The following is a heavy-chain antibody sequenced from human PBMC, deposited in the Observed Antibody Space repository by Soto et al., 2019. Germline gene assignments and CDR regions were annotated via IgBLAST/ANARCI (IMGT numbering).Heavy chain of an antibody. CDR1: GFTFSSYA. CDR3: ARRGSGSYYDY. D-gene: IGHD1-26*01. V-gene: IGHV3-23*01. J-gene: IGHJ4*02. Sequence: EVQLLESGGGLVQPGGSLRLSCAASGFTFSSYAMRWVRQAPGKGLEWVSAISGSGDSTYYADSVKGRFTISRDNSKNTLYLQMTSLRSEDTGVYYCARRGSGSYYDYWGQGTLVTVSS. CDR2: ISGSGDST.